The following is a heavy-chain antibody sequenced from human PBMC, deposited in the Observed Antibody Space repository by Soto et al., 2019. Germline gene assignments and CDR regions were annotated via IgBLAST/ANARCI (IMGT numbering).Heavy chain of an antibody. Sequence: EVHLLESGGGWVQPGGSLRLSCAASEFTFNIFDMSWLRQAPGKGLEWVSMISDSGDRTYYAGSVRGRFTMSRDNSKNSVYLQMDSLRAEDTAIYYCVKGGWLDYWGQGTLVTVSS. V-gene: IGHV3-23*01. D-gene: IGHD5-12*01. J-gene: IGHJ4*02. CDR1: EFTFNIFD. CDR3: VKGGWLDY. CDR2: ISDSGDRT.